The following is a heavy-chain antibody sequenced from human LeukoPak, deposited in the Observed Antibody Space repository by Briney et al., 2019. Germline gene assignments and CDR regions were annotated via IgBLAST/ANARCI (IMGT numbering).Heavy chain of an antibody. J-gene: IGHJ4*02. D-gene: IGHD4-23*01. V-gene: IGHV4-38-2*01. CDR2: IYHSGST. Sequence: PSETLSLTCAASGYSISSGYYWGWIRQPPRKGREWIGSIYHSGSTYYNPSLKSRVTISVDTSKNHFSLKLSSVTAADTAVYYCARWDTVGYFDYWGQGTLVTVSS. CDR1: GYSISSGYY. CDR3: ARWDTVGYFDY.